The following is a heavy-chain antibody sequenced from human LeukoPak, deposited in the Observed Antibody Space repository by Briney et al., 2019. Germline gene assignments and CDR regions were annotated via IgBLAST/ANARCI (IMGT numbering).Heavy chain of an antibody. CDR2: ISAYNGNT. D-gene: IGHD3-10*01. V-gene: IGHV1-18*01. Sequence: GASVKVSCKASGYTFTRYGISWVRQAPGQGLEWMGWISAYNGNTNYAQKFQGRVTMTTDTSTSTAYMELRSLRSDNTAVYYCARRRVPNEGRYYNWFDPWGQGTLVTVSS. J-gene: IGHJ5*02. CDR1: GYTFTRYG. CDR3: ARRRVPNEGRYYNWFDP.